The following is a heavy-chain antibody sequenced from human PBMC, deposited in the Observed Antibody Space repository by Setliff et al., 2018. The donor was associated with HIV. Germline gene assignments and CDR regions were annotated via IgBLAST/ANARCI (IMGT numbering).Heavy chain of an antibody. CDR1: GGSINDHY. CDR3: ARHNVITYGGLFFDYYYYGMDV. J-gene: IGHJ6*02. V-gene: IGHV4-59*11. CDR2: INYSGGP. Sequence: PSETLSLTCSLSGGSINDHYFSWIRQSPGKGLEWIGSINYSGGPKYNPSLNSRGTISLDTSKNELSLKLTSVTAADTALYYCARHNVITYGGLFFDYYYYGMDVWAHGTTVTVSS. D-gene: IGHD3-16*01.